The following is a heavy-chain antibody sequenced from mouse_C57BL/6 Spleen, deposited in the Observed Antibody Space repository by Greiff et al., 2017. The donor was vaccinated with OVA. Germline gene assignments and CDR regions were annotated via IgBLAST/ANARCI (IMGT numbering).Heavy chain of an antibody. J-gene: IGHJ4*01. V-gene: IGHV1-20*01. CDR1: GYSFTGYF. CDR2: INPYNGDT. CDR3: ARRGGYDAMDY. Sequence: VQLQQSGPELVKPGDSVKISCKASGYSFTGYFMNWVMQSHGKSLEWIGRINPYNGDTFYNQKFKGKATLTVDKSSSTAHMELRSLTSEDSAVYYCARRGGYDAMDYWGQGTSVTVSS.